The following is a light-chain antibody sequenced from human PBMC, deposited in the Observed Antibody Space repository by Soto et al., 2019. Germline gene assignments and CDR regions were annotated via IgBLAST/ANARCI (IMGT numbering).Light chain of an antibody. CDR3: RTWDTSLTTYV. J-gene: IGLJ1*01. V-gene: IGLV1-51*01. Sequence: QSVLTQPPSVSAAPGQKVTISCSGSSSNIGNNYVSWYQQLPGTAPKLLIYDNNKRPSGIPDRFSGSKSGTSATLGITGLQTGDEADYYCRTWDTSLTTYVFGPGTKLTVL. CDR1: SSNIGNNY. CDR2: DNN.